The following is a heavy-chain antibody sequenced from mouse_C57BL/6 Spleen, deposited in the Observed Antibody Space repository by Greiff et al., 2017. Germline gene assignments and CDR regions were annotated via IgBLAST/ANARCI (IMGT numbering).Heavy chain of an antibody. J-gene: IGHJ3*01. D-gene: IGHD2-4*01. CDR2: ISYDGGN. CDR3: AREGDYDYDDGPFAY. V-gene: IGHV3-6*01. Sequence: EVQLVESGPGLVKPSQSLSLTCSVTGYSITSGYYWNWIRQFPGNKLVWMVYISYDGGNNYNPPLKNRISITRDTSKTQFFLKLNSVTTEDTATYDCAREGDYDYDDGPFAYWGQGTLVTVSA. CDR1: GYSITSGYY.